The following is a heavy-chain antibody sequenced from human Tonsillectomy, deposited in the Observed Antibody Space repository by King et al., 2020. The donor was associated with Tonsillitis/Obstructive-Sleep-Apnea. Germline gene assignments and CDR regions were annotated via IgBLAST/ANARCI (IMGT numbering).Heavy chain of an antibody. V-gene: IGHV5-51*01. J-gene: IGHJ4*02. CDR2: IYPVTPDT. Sequence: QLVQSGPEVKKPGESLKISCKGSGYKFTNYWIGWVRQMPGKGLEWMGIIYPVTPDTKNTPSFQGQVTIPADKSITTAYLQWSSLKASDTAMYYCARHSIGPGSYFNISYWGQGTLVTVSA. CDR1: GYKFTNYW. D-gene: IGHD3-10*01. CDR3: ARHSIGPGSYFNISY.